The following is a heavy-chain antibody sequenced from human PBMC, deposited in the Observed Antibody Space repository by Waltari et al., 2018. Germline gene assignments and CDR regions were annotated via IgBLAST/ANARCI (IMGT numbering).Heavy chain of an antibody. CDR3: STEAAVAGTRFAGFDY. V-gene: IGHV3-15*01. J-gene: IGHJ4*02. Sequence: EVQLVESGGGLVKPGGSLSLSCAASGFTLRNAWMSWVRQAPGKGLEGVGRIKSKTDGGRTDYAAPEKGGFTNSRDDTKNTLYLQMNSLKTDDAAVYYCSTEAAVAGTRFAGFDYWGQGTLVTVSS. D-gene: IGHD6-19*01. CDR1: GFTLRNAW. CDR2: IKSKTDGGRT.